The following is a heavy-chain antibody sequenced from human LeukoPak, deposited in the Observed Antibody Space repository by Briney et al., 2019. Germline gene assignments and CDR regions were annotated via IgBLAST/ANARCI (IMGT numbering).Heavy chain of an antibody. J-gene: IGHJ3*02. V-gene: IGHV4-61*02. CDR2: IFPGGST. D-gene: IGHD5-24*01. Sequence: SESLSLTCTVSGGSVSSGTYYWNWMRQPAGKGLEWIGRIFPGGSTYFNPSLKSRVAISVDSSKNQFSLTLSSVTAADTAVYYCAGNRDAYFLNAFDIWGQGTMVTVSS. CDR3: AGNRDAYFLNAFDI. CDR1: GGSVSSGTYY.